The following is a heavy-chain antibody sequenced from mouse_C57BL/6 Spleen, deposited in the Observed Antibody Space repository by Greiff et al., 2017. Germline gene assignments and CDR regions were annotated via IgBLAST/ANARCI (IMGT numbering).Heavy chain of an antibody. Sequence: EVKLVESGGGLVKPGGSLKLSCAASGFTFSSYTMSWVRQTPEKRLEWVATLRGGGGNTYYPDSVKGRFTISRDNAKNTLYLQMSSLRSEDPALYYCARRGYDDSYWYFDVWGTGTTVTVSS. CDR1: GFTFSSYT. CDR3: ARRGYDDSYWYFDV. J-gene: IGHJ1*03. CDR2: LRGGGGNT. D-gene: IGHD2-3*01. V-gene: IGHV5-9*01.